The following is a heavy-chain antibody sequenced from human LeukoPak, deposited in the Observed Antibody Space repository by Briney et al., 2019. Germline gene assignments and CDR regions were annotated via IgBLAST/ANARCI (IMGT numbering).Heavy chain of an antibody. CDR2: ISSNGGST. Sequence: GGSLRLSCAASGFTFSSYAMHWVRQAPGKGLEYVSAISSNGGSTYYANSVKGRFTISRDNSKNTLYLQMGSLRAEDMAVYYCAKDYGDYQPGGYWGQGTLVTVSS. J-gene: IGHJ4*02. CDR3: AKDYGDYQPGGY. V-gene: IGHV3-64*01. D-gene: IGHD4-17*01. CDR1: GFTFSSYA.